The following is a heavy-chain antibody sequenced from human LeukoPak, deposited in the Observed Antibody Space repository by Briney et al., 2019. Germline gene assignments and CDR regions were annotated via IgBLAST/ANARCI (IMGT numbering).Heavy chain of an antibody. D-gene: IGHD3-16*02. Sequence: PGGSLRLSCAASGFTFSSYAMSWVRQAPGEGLEWVSGISGSGGSTYYADSVKGRFTISRDNSKNTVYLQVNSLRAEDTAVYYCASFPRADMGLIILDYWGQGTLVTVSS. CDR1: GFTFSSYA. CDR3: ASFPRADMGLIILDY. V-gene: IGHV3-23*01. CDR2: ISGSGGST. J-gene: IGHJ4*02.